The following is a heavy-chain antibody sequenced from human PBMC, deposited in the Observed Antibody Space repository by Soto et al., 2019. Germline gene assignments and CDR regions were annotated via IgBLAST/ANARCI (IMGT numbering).Heavy chain of an antibody. V-gene: IGHV1-69*02. CDR1: GDTFSFYT. D-gene: IGHD3-10*01. J-gene: IGHJ4*02. CDR3: AASYGSGYRAFDY. Sequence: QVQLVQSGTEVKKPGSSVKVSCKASGDTFSFYTINWVRQAPGLGLEWVGRINPIVSMSNDAQKFQGRVSMTADKSTRTAYIELRSLRSDDTAMYLWAASYGSGYRAFDYWGQGALVIVSS. CDR2: INPIVSMS.